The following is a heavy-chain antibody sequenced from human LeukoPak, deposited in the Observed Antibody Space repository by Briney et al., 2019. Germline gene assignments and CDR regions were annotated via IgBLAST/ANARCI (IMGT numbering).Heavy chain of an antibody. CDR2: IIPIFGTA. CDR3: ARVWGTMVRGPYAFDI. D-gene: IGHD3-10*01. CDR1: GFTFSSYA. J-gene: IGHJ3*02. Sequence: PGGSLRLSCAASGFTFSSYAISWVRQAPGQGLEWMGGIIPIFGTANYAQKFQGRVTITADESTSTAYMELSSLRSEDTAVYYCARVWGTMVRGPYAFDIWGQGTMVTVSS. V-gene: IGHV1-69*01.